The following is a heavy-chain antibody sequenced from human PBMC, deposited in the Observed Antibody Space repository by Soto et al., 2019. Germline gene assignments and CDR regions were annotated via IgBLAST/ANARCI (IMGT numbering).Heavy chain of an antibody. J-gene: IGHJ4*02. D-gene: IGHD5-12*01. V-gene: IGHV3-23*03. CDR1: GFTFSSYT. CDR3: ARGGLRHFDY. Sequence: GSLRLSCAAAGFTFSSYTMSWVRQAPGKGLEWVSSIHSGGGNTYYTDSVEGRFTISRDNSKNTLYLQLNSLRAEDTAVYFCARGGLRHFDYWGQGMLVTVSS. CDR2: IHSGGGNT.